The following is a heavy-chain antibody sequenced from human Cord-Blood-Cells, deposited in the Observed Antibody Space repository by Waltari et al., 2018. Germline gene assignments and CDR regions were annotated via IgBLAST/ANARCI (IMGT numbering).Heavy chain of an antibody. CDR2: INHSGST. V-gene: IGHV4-34*01. Sequence: QVQLQQWGAGLLKPSETLSLTCAVYGGSFSGYYRSWIRQPPGKGLEWIGEINHSGSTNYNPSLKSRVTISVDTSKNQFSLKLSSVTAADTAVYYCARGQLWAAPDYWGQGTLVTVSS. CDR1: GGSFSGYY. J-gene: IGHJ4*02. CDR3: ARGQLWAAPDY. D-gene: IGHD5-18*01.